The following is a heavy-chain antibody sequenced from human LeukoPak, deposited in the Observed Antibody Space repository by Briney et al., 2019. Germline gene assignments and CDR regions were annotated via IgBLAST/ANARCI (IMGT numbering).Heavy chain of an antibody. Sequence: ASVKVSCKASGYTITNNYMHWVRQAPGQGLEWMGVINPSGTGTSYAQKFQGRITMSRDTSTSTVYMELSRLRSEDTAVYYCARASRYYYDSSGYYYDFNWFDPWGQGTLVTVSS. J-gene: IGHJ5*02. CDR2: INPSGTGT. V-gene: IGHV1-46*01. CDR1: GYTITNNY. CDR3: ARASRYYYDSSGYYYDFNWFDP. D-gene: IGHD3-22*01.